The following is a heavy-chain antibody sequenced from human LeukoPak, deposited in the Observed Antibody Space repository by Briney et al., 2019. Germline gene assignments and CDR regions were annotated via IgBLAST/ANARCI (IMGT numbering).Heavy chain of an antibody. CDR3: ARGIVVVPAAMWY. J-gene: IGHJ4*02. D-gene: IGHD2-2*01. V-gene: IGHV1-2*02. CDR1: GYTFTGYY. Sequence: ASVKVSCKASGYTFTGYYMHWVRQAPGQGLEWMGWINPNSGGTNYAQKSQGRVTMTRGTSISTAYMELSRLRSDDTAVYYCARGIVVVPAAMWYWGQGTLVTVSS. CDR2: INPNSGGT.